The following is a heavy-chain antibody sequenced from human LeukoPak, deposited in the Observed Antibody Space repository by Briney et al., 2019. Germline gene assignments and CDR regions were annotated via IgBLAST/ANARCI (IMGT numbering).Heavy chain of an antibody. CDR3: AEGQGSGSYPFDH. V-gene: IGHV3-23*01. CDR2: ISATAA. Sequence: GGSLRLSCAASGFTFSSYAMSWVRQAPGKGLEWVSVISATAAYYADSVKGRFTISRDTSRNTLYLQMNSLRADDTAAYYCAEGQGSGSYPFDHWGQGTLVTVSS. CDR1: GFTFSSYA. J-gene: IGHJ5*02. D-gene: IGHD3-16*02.